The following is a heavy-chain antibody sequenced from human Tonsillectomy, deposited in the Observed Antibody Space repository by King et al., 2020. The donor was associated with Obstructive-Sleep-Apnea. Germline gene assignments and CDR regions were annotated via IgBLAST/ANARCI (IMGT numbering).Heavy chain of an antibody. Sequence: QLVQSGAEVKKPGSSVKVSCKASGGTFSSYAISWVRQAPGQGLEWMGRIIPILGIANYAQKFQGRVTITAGKSTSTAYMELSSLRSEDTAVYYCARDPRAMVNGDYWGQGTLVTVSS. D-gene: IGHD5-18*01. CDR1: GGTFSSYA. J-gene: IGHJ4*02. CDR3: ARDPRAMVNGDY. CDR2: IIPILGIA. V-gene: IGHV1-69*09.